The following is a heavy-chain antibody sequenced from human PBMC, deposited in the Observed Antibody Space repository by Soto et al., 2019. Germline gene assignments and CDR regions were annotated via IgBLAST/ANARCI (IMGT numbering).Heavy chain of an antibody. CDR3: ARDESITIFGVVIDNYYYMDV. CDR2: ISSSGSTI. CDR1: GFTFSTYT. J-gene: IGHJ6*03. D-gene: IGHD3-3*01. Sequence: GGSLRLSCAASGFTFSTYTMSWVRRAPGKGLEWVSYISSSGSTIYYADSVKGRFTNSRDNAKNSLYLQMNSLRAEDTAVYYCARDESITIFGVVIDNYYYMDVWGKGTTVTVSS. V-gene: IGHV3-11*01.